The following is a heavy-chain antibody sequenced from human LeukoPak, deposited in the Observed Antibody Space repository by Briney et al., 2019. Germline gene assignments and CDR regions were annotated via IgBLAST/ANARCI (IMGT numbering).Heavy chain of an antibody. D-gene: IGHD4-11*01. J-gene: IGHJ6*02. Sequence: TGGSLRLSCAASGFTFSSYWIHWVRQAPGKGLVWVSRINSDGSSTSYADSVKGRFTISRDNAKNTLYLQMNSLRAEDTAVYYCASYPSVTTYYYYYYGMDVWGQGTTVTVSS. CDR1: GFTFSSYW. CDR3: ASYPSVTTYYYYYYGMDV. CDR2: INSDGSST. V-gene: IGHV3-74*01.